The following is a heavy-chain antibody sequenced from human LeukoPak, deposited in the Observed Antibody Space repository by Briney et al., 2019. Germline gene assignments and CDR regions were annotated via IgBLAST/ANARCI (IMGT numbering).Heavy chain of an antibody. CDR3: ARRGYYYGSGSYYTHYYYYYMDV. J-gene: IGHJ6*03. D-gene: IGHD3-10*01. Sequence: SETLSLTCAVSGGSISSSNWWSWVRQPPGKGLEWIGEIYHSGSTNYNPSLKSRVTISVDTSKNQFSLKLSSVTAADTAVYYCARRGYYYGSGSYYTHYYYYYMDVWGKGTTVTISS. V-gene: IGHV4-4*02. CDR2: IYHSGST. CDR1: GGSISSSNW.